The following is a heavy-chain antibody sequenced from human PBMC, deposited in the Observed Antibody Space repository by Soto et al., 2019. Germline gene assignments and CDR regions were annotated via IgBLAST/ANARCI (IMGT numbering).Heavy chain of an antibody. CDR1: GFSINTGGVG. CDR3: AKRRAISNKLFFDH. V-gene: IGHV2-5*01. J-gene: IGHJ4*02. CDR2: LYWNDDE. Sequence: QITLRESGPTLVKPTQTLTLSCTLSGFSINTGGVGVGWIRQPPGKAPEWLALLYWNDDEWYSSSLRYRLSVTKAASENRVVLTMTHLDPTDTGTYYCAKRRAISNKLFFDHWGQGALVTVSS. D-gene: IGHD4-4*01.